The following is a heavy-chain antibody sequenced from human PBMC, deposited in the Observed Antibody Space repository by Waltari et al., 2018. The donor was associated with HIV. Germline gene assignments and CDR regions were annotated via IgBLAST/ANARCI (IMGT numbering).Heavy chain of an antibody. CDR2: NSPSGST. Sequence: QMQLQQWGAGPLKPSETLSLTCAVKGGSLGCYYWRCIRQPPGKGLAWIGENSPSGSTKYNPSLTSRVTISVDTSKNQFSLGLKSVTSAETAVFYCASRGAPTPVTTDSWGQGTLVIVSS. V-gene: IGHV4-34*01. J-gene: IGHJ5*01. CDR3: ASRGAPTPVTTDS. CDR1: GGSLGCYY. D-gene: IGHD4-17*01.